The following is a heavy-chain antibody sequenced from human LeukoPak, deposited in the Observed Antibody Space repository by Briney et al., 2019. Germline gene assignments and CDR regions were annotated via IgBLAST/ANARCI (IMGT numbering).Heavy chain of an antibody. Sequence: PGGSLRLSCAASGFTFSSYAMSWVRQAPGKGLEWVSGISTSGGTTSYADSVKGRFTISRDNPRNTLYMQMNTLRAEDTAVYYCAVMHRYYDGSGYWVQWGQGTLVTVS. V-gene: IGHV3-23*01. J-gene: IGHJ4*02. CDR1: GFTFSSYA. D-gene: IGHD3-22*01. CDR2: ISTSGGTT. CDR3: AVMHRYYDGSGYWVQ.